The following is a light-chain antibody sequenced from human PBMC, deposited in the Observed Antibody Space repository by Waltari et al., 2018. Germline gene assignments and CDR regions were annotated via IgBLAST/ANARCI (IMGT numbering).Light chain of an antibody. Sequence: QSALTQPASVSGSPGQSITISCPGTGSDIGGFNHFPWYQQRPGKAPKLLIYGVSQRPSGVSDRFSGSKSGNRASLTISGLQAEDDSDYYCCSYTTTTTWVFGGGTKLTVL. CDR3: CSYTTTTTWV. CDR1: GSDIGGFNH. V-gene: IGLV2-14*03. CDR2: GVS. J-gene: IGLJ3*02.